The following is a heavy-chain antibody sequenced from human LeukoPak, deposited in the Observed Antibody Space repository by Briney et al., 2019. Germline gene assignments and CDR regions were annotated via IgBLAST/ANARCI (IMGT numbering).Heavy chain of an antibody. D-gene: IGHD3-10*01. J-gene: IGHJ5*02. CDR1: GYTFTSYY. CDR2: INPSGGST. Sequence: ASVKVSCKASGYTFTSYYMHWVRQAPGQGHEWMEIINPSGGSTSYAQKSQGKVTMTRDTSTSTAYMELSRLRSDDTAVYYCSRTSMGRGVSLRRVVWFDPWGQGTLVSVS. CDR3: SRTSMGRGVSLRRVVWFDP. V-gene: IGHV1-46*01.